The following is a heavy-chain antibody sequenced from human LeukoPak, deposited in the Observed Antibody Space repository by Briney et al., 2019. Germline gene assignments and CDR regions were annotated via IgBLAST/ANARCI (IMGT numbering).Heavy chain of an antibody. J-gene: IGHJ1*01. Sequence: GGSLRLSCAASGFMFSSNWMSWVRLAPGKGLEWVANIKEDGTETYYVDSVKGRFTISRDNAKNSLYLQMNSLIAEDTALYYCAKEDGNKLLSGGYFQHWGQGTLVTVSS. CDR2: IKEDGTET. V-gene: IGHV3-7*03. CDR1: GFMFSSNW. D-gene: IGHD2-2*01. CDR3: AKEDGNKLLSGGYFQH.